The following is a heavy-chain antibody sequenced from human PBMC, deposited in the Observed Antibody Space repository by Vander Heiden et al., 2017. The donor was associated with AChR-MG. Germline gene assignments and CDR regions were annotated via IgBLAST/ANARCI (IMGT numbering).Heavy chain of an antibody. J-gene: IGHJ4*02. Sequence: QVQLQQWGAGLLKPSETLSPTCPVYGGSFSGDYWSWIRQPPGKGLEWIGEINHSGSTNYNPSLKSRVTISVDTSKNQFSLKLRSVTAADTAVYYCARGRGFGVLSYWGQGTLVTVSS. V-gene: IGHV4-34*01. CDR3: ARGRGFGVLSY. CDR1: GGSFSGDY. CDR2: INHSGST. D-gene: IGHD6-6*01.